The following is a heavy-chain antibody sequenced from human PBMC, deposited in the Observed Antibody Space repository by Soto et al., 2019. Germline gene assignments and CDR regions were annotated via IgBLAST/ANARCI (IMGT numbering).Heavy chain of an antibody. D-gene: IGHD3-3*01. V-gene: IGHV3-33*01. J-gene: IGHJ3*02. CDR1: GFTFSSYG. Sequence: PGGSLRLSCAASGFTFSSYGMHWVRQAPGKGLEWVAVIWYDGSNKYYADSVKGRFTISRDNSKNTLYLQMNSLRAEDTAVYYCARVYYDFWSGSSGGAFDIWGQGTMVTVSS. CDR3: ARVYYDFWSGSSGGAFDI. CDR2: IWYDGSNK.